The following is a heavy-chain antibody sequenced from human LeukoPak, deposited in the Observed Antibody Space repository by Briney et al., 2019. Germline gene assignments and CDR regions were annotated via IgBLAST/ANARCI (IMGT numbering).Heavy chain of an antibody. CDR3: ARGDYGGNSAGFGYPYDY. CDR1: GFTFSSYA. J-gene: IGHJ4*02. Sequence: GGSLRLSCAASGFTFSSYATHWVRQAPGKGLEWVAVISYDGSNKYYADSVKGRFTISRDNSKNTLYLQMNSLRAEDTAVYYCARGDYGGNSAGFGYPYDYWGQGTLVTVSS. V-gene: IGHV3-30*04. CDR2: ISYDGSNK. D-gene: IGHD4-23*01.